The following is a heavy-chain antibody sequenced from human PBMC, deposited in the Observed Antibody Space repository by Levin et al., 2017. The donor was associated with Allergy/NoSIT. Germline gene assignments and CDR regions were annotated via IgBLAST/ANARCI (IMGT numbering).Heavy chain of an antibody. Sequence: SGGSLRLSCAASGFTFSSYSMNWVRQAPGKGLEWVSYISSSSSTIYYADSVKGRFTISRDNAKNSLYLQMNSLRAEDTAVYYCARDEGLSAVGGDWFDPWGQGTLVTVSS. D-gene: IGHD6-19*01. CDR2: ISSSSSTI. CDR1: GFTFSSYS. CDR3: ARDEGLSAVGGDWFDP. J-gene: IGHJ5*02. V-gene: IGHV3-48*01.